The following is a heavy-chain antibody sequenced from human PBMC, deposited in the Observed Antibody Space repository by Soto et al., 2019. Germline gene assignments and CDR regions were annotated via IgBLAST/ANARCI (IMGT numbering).Heavy chain of an antibody. CDR2: INPSEGSR. D-gene: IGHD1-1*01. CDR3: ARTWEPPKVFGHYYYGMDL. CDR1: GYIFTNCY. J-gene: IGHJ6*02. Sequence: ASVKVSCKTSGYIFTNCYIHWVRQAPGQGLEWMGIINPSEGSRRYAQKFQGRVTMTRDASTSTVYMELSSLRSEDTAMYYCARTWEPPKVFGHYYYGMDLWGQGTTVTAP. V-gene: IGHV1-46*01.